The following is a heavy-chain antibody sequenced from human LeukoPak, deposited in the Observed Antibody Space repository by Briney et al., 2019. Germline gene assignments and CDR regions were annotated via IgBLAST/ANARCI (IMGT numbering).Heavy chain of an antibody. Sequence: PGGTLRLSCAASGFTFSSYGMSWVRQAPGEGLEWVSAISGSGGSTYYADSVKGRFTISRDNSKNTLYLQMNSLRAEDTAVYYCAKGPRWGYFDYWGQGTLVTVSS. CDR2: ISGSGGST. J-gene: IGHJ4*02. CDR3: AKGPRWGYFDY. CDR1: GFTFSSYG. V-gene: IGHV3-23*01. D-gene: IGHD3-16*01.